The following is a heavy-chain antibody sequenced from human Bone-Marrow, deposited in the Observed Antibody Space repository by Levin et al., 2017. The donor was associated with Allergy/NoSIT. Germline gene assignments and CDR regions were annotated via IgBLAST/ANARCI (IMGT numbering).Heavy chain of an antibody. V-gene: IGHV4-34*01. Sequence: PSETLSLTCAVYGGSFSGYYWSWIRQPPGKGLEWIGEINHSGSTNYNPSLKSRVTISVDTSKNQFSLKLSSVTAADTAVYYCATSGGYYYYYMDVWGKGTTVTVSS. CDR3: ATSGGYYYYYMDV. D-gene: IGHD3-16*01. CDR2: INHSGST. J-gene: IGHJ6*03. CDR1: GGSFSGYY.